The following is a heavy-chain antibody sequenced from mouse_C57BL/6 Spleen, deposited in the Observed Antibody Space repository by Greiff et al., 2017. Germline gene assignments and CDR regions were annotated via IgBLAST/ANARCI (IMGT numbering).Heavy chain of an antibody. J-gene: IGHJ4*01. CDR2: IYPSDSET. D-gene: IGHD1-2*01. V-gene: IGHV1-61*01. Sequence: QVQLQQPGAELVRPGSSVKLSCKASGYTFTSYWMDWVKQRPGQGLEWIGNIYPSDSETHYNQKFKDKATLTVDKSSSTAYMQLSNLTSEDSAVYYCARHYLYAMDDWGQGTSVTVSS. CDR3: ARHYLYAMDD. CDR1: GYTFTSYW.